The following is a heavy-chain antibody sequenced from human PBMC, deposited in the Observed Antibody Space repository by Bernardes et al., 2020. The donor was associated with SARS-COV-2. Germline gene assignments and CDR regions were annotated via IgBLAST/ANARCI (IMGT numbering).Heavy chain of an antibody. CDR3: ASDLSGKDDY. D-gene: IGHD1-1*01. J-gene: IGHJ4*02. CDR1: GFTFRTSW. Sequence: VGSLCLSCAASGFTFRTSWMHWVRQAPGQGLAWVSRLNEDGSRTDYADSVKGRFTISRDNAKNTLYLQMNSLGAEDTAVYYCASDLSGKDDYWGQGTLVTVSS. V-gene: IGHV3-74*01. CDR2: LNEDGSRT.